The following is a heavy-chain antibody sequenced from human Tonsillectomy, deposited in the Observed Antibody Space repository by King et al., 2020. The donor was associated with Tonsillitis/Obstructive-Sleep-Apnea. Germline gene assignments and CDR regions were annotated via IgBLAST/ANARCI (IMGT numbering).Heavy chain of an antibody. CDR2: ITWNSGST. CDR3: AKYMGYSRSSTHGVADDAFDV. Sequence: VQLVESGGGLVQPGRSLRLSCAASGFTFDDYAMHWVRRAPGKGLEWVSGITWNSGSTVYAESVKGRFTISRDNARNSLYLQMNILRPEDTALYYCAKYMGYSRSSTHGVADDAFDVWGPGKMVTVSS. CDR1: GFTFDDYA. D-gene: IGHD6-6*01. J-gene: IGHJ3*01. V-gene: IGHV3-9*01.